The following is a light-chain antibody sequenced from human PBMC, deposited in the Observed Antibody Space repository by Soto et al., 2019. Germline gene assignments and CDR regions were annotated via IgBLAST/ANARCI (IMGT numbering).Light chain of an antibody. CDR3: CSYAGSSTFGVV. V-gene: IGLV2-23*03. CDR2: EGX. CDR1: SSDVGSYNL. J-gene: IGLJ2*01. Sequence: QSALTQPASVSGSPGQSITISCTGTSSDVGSYNLVSWYQQHPGKAPKLMIYEGXKRPXXXSNXFSGSKSGNTASLTISGXXXXXXXXXYCCSYAGSSTFGVVFGGGTKLTVL.